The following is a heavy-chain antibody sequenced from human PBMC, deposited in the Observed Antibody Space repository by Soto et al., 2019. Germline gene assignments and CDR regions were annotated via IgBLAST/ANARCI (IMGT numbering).Heavy chain of an antibody. J-gene: IGHJ6*02. Sequence: QVQLVQSGAEVKKPGASVKVSCKASGYTFTSYGISWVRQAPGQGLEWMGWISAYNGNTNYAQKLQGRVTMTTDTSTSTAYMELRSLRSDDTAVYYCARDSIAAAEPYYHGMDVWGQGTTVTVSS. D-gene: IGHD6-13*01. CDR1: GYTFTSYG. V-gene: IGHV1-18*01. CDR3: ARDSIAAAEPYYHGMDV. CDR2: ISAYNGNT.